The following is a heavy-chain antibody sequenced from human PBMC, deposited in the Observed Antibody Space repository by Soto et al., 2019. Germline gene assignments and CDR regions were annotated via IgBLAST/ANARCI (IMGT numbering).Heavy chain of an antibody. J-gene: IGHJ4*02. CDR2: INGGNGDT. CDR1: GYTFSYYV. Sequence: ASVKVSCKASGYTFSYYVTHWVRQEHGQSPEWMGWINGGNGDTKDSQKFQGRVTMTRNTSASTAYMEQSSLKSEDTGVYYCARGQGAYSYGVPGPRDYWGQGALVTVSS. V-gene: IGHV1-3*01. D-gene: IGHD5-18*01. CDR3: ARGQGAYSYGVPGPRDY.